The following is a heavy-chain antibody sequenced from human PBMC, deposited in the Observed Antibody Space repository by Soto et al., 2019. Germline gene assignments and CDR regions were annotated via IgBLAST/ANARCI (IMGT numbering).Heavy chain of an antibody. V-gene: IGHV4-34*01. CDR1: GGSFSGYY. CDR3: ARGAKYYDILTGYYREGWFDP. D-gene: IGHD3-9*01. J-gene: IGHJ5*02. CDR2: INHSGST. Sequence: SETLSLTCAVYGGSFSGYYWSWIRQPPGKGLEWIGEINHSGSTNYNPSLKSRVTISVDTSKNQFSLKLSSVTAADTAVYYCARGAKYYDILTGYYREGWFDPWGQGTLVTVSS.